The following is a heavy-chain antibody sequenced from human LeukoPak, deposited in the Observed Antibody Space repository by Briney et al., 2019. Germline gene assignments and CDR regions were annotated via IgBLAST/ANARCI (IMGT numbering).Heavy chain of an antibody. D-gene: IGHD2-21*02. V-gene: IGHV1-2*02. CDR3: ARDRLLAYCGGDCYSEGFDY. CDR1: GYTFTGYY. CDR2: INPNTGGT. Sequence: ASVKVSCKASGYTFTGYYMHWVRQAPGQGLEWMGWINPNTGGTNYAQKFQGRVTLTRDTSFITAYMELSSLKSDDTAVYYCARDRLLAYCGGDCYSEGFDYWGQGTLVTVSS. J-gene: IGHJ4*02.